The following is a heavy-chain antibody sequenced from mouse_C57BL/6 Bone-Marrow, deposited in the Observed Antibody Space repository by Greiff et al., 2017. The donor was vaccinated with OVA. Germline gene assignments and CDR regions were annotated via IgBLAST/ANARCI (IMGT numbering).Heavy chain of an antibody. CDR2: IDPGDGYT. CDR1: GFTFNDYC. D-gene: IGHD2-13*01. CDR3: VPCYGEDDLDY. J-gene: IGHJ2*01. Sequence: VQLQQSGAELVKPGASVKLSCTASGFTFNDYCMPWVKQRPEQGLEWIGRIDPGDGYTNYTPKFKGKATITADTSSNTAYLQLSSLKSEDTADYDRVPCYGEDDLDYWGQGTTLTVSS. V-gene: IGHV14-2*01.